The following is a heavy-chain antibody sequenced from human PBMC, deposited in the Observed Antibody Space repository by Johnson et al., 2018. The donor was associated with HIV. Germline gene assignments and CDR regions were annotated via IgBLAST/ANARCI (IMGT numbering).Heavy chain of an antibody. CDR1: GFTFSSYA. D-gene: IGHD4-17*01. J-gene: IGHJ3*02. Sequence: QMLLVESGGGVVQPGRSLRLSCAASGFTFSSYAMHWVRQAPGKGLEWVAVISYDGSNKYYADSVRGRFTISRDNSKNTLYLQMNSLRAEDTAVEYCARGMTTVTNHDAFDIWGQGTMVTVSS. V-gene: IGHV3-30*04. CDR3: ARGMTTVTNHDAFDI. CDR2: ISYDGSNK.